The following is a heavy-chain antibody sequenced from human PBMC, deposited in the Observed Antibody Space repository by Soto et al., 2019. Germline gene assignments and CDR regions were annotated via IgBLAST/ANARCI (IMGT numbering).Heavy chain of an antibody. CDR2: IGTTGDT. CDR1: GFIFTIYD. J-gene: IGHJ3*02. V-gene: IGHV3-13*01. Sequence: EVQLVESGGGLVQPGGSLRLSCAASGFIFTIYDMHWVRQGTGKGLEWVSGIGTTGDTHYSDSVKGRFTISRENAKNSAYLQMNSLRVEDTAVYYCARVRGYSYGNDAFDIWGQGTMVTVSS. D-gene: IGHD5-18*01. CDR3: ARVRGYSYGNDAFDI.